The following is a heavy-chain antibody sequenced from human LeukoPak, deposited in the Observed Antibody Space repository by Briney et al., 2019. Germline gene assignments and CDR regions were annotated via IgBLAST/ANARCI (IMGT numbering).Heavy chain of an antibody. Sequence: ASVKVSCKSSGYTFTTYYMHWVRQAPGQGLEWMGIINPSGGSTNYAQKFQGRVTMTRDTSTSTVYMELSSLRYEDTAVYFCARAWPESGDRHGYFDYWGQGTLVTVSS. CDR3: ARAWPESGDRHGYFDY. D-gene: IGHD7-27*01. J-gene: IGHJ4*02. CDR2: INPSGGST. CDR1: GYTFTTYY. V-gene: IGHV1-46*01.